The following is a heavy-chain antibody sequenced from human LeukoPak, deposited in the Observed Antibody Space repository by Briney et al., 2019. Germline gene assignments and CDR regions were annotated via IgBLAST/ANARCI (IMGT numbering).Heavy chain of an antibody. J-gene: IGHJ4*02. D-gene: IGHD3-22*01. Sequence: AGGSLRLSCAASGFTFSSYEMNWVRQAPGKGLEWVSYISSSGSTIYYADSVKGRFAISRDNAKNSLYLQMNSLRAEDTAVYYCARGAWLLRAFDYWGQGTLVTVSS. CDR2: ISSSGSTI. V-gene: IGHV3-48*03. CDR1: GFTFSSYE. CDR3: ARGAWLLRAFDY.